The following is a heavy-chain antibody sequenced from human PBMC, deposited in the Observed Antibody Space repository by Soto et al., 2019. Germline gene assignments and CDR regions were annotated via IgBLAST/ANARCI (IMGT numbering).Heavy chain of an antibody. CDR3: ARNDITRFDY. CDR1: GGSISSYY. J-gene: IGHJ4*02. V-gene: IGHV4-59*12. Sequence: SETLSLTCTVSGGSISSYYWSWIRQPPGKGLEWIGYIYYSGSTYYNPSLKSRVTISVDRSKNQFSLKLSSVTAADTAVYYCARNDITRFDYWGQGTLVTVSS. CDR2: IYYSGST. D-gene: IGHD3-10*01.